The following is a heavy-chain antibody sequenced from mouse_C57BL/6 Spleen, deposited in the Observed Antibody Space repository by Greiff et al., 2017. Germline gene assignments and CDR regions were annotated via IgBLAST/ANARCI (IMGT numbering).Heavy chain of an antibody. V-gene: IGHV5S21*01. D-gene: IGHD6-1*01. J-gene: IGHJ1*03. CDR3: TQCAYSRVPHWYFDV. CDR2: ISSGGDYI. CDR1: GFTFSSYA. Sequence: EVKLVESGEGLVKPGGSLKLSCAASGFTFSSYAMSWVRQTPEKRLEWVAYISSGGDYIYYADTVKGRFTISRDNARNTLYLQMSRLKSQTTAMYYCTQCAYSRVPHWYFDVWGTGTTVTVSS.